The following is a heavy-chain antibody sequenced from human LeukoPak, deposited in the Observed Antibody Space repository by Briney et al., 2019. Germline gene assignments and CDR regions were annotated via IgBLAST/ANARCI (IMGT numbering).Heavy chain of an antibody. CDR2: ISSSGSTI. Sequence: GGSLRLSCAASGFTFSSYEMNWVRQAPGKGLEWVSYISSSGSTIYYADSVKGRFTISRDNAKNSLYLQMNSLRAEDTAVYYCARKRREPLAAFDIWGQGTMVTVSS. V-gene: IGHV3-48*03. D-gene: IGHD1-26*01. J-gene: IGHJ3*02. CDR1: GFTFSSYE. CDR3: ARKRREPLAAFDI.